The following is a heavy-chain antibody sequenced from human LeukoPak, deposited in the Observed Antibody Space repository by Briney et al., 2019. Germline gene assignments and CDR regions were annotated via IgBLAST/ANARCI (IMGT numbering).Heavy chain of an antibody. D-gene: IGHD3-22*01. V-gene: IGHV5-51*01. J-gene: IGHJ1*01. CDR2: IYPGDSDT. Sequence: GESLNISCKGSGYRFTNYWIGWVRQMPGKGLEWMRIIYPGDSDTRYSPSFQGQVTLSADKSISTAYLQWSSLKASDTAMYYCARLEKGTMIYWGQGTLVTVSS. CDR3: ARLEKGTMIY. CDR1: GYRFTNYW.